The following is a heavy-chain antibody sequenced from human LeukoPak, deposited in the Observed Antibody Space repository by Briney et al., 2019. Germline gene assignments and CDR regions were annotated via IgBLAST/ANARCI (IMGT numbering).Heavy chain of an antibody. Sequence: SETLSLTCSVSGGSISGYYWSWIRQPPGKGLERIGYIFYSGSTNYHPSFKSRVTISVDTSKNQVSLRLSSVTAADTAVYYCARHIIPAASFVYWGQGTLVTVSS. V-gene: IGHV4-59*08. CDR2: IFYSGST. J-gene: IGHJ4*02. D-gene: IGHD6-13*01. CDR3: ARHIIPAASFVY. CDR1: GGSISGYY.